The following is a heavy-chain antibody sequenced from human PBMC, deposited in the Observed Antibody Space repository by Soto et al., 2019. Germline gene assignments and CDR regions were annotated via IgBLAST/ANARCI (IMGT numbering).Heavy chain of an antibody. D-gene: IGHD2-2*01. CDR2: IIPILGIA. V-gene: IGHV1-69*04. J-gene: IGHJ6*02. Sequence: SVKVSCKASGGTFSSYAISWVRQAPGQGLEWMGRIIPILGIANYAQKFQGRVTITADKSTSTAYMELSSLRSEDTAVYYCAREGLVLVPTTVNSDYYYYAMDVWGQGTTVTVSS. CDR3: AREGLVLVPTTVNSDYYYYAMDV. CDR1: GGTFSSYA.